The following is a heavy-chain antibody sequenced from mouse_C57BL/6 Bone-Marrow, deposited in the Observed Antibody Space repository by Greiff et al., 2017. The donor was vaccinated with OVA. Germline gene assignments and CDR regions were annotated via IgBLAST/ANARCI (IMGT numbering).Heavy chain of an antibody. CDR3: ARHGTTVVATEYFDV. CDR2: ISNLAYSI. J-gene: IGHJ1*03. V-gene: IGHV5-15*01. CDR1: GFTFSDYG. Sequence: EVKLVESGGGLVQPGGSLKLSCAASGFTFSDYGMAWVRQAPRKGPEWVAFISNLAYSIYYADTVTGRFTISRENAKNTLYLEMSSLRSEDTAMYYCARHGTTVVATEYFDVWGTGTTVTVSS. D-gene: IGHD1-1*01.